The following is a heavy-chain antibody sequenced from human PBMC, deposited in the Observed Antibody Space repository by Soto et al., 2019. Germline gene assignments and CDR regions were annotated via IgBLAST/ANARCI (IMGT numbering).Heavy chain of an antibody. Sequence: EVQLVESGGGLVQPGGSLRLSCAASGFTFNNYAMTWVLQAPGKGLEWVSAISGGGDTTSYADSVKGRFTVSRDGSKNTLYLQLSSLRAEDPALYSCAKGRGGSGSLTPRVDFWGQGTLVTVSS. CDR3: AKGRGGSGSLTPRVDF. CDR1: GFTFNNYA. D-gene: IGHD3-10*01. V-gene: IGHV3-23*04. J-gene: IGHJ4*02. CDR2: ISGGGDTT.